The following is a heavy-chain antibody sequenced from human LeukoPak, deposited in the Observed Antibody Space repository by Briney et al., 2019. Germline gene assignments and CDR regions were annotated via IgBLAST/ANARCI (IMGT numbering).Heavy chain of an antibody. Sequence: SQTLSLTCTVSGGSISSGSCYWSWIRQPAGKGLEWIGRIYTSGSTNYNPSLKSRVTISVDTSKNQFSLKLSSVTAADTAVYYCARSYSSSWYDYWGQGTLVTVSS. D-gene: IGHD6-13*01. V-gene: IGHV4-61*02. CDR2: IYTSGST. CDR1: GGSISSGSCY. CDR3: ARSYSSSWYDY. J-gene: IGHJ4*02.